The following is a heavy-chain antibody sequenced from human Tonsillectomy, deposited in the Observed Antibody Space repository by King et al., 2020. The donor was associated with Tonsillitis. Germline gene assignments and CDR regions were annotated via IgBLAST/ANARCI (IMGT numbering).Heavy chain of an antibody. CDR2: ISPGDSDT. CDR3: ARRRAGYNYAFDI. V-gene: IGHV5-51*01. CDR1: GYSFPNYW. J-gene: IGHJ3*02. D-gene: IGHD5-24*01. Sequence: VQLVESGAEVKKPGESLKISCKGSGYSFPNYWIGWVRQMPGTGLEWMGIISPGDSDTTYSPSFQGQVTISADKSISTAYLQWNSLKASDTAMYYCARRRAGYNYAFDIWGQGTMVTVSS.